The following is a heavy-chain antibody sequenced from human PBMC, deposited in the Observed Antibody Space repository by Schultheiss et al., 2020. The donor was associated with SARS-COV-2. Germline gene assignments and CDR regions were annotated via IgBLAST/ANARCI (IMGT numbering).Heavy chain of an antibody. Sequence: SETLSLTCTVSGGSISSSSYYWGWIRQPPGKGLEWIGSIYYSGSTYYNPSLKSRVTISVDTSKNQFSLKLSSVTAADTAVYYCARDYDSSGYYWRGIDYWGQGTLVTVSS. CDR1: GGSISSSSYY. CDR2: IYYSGST. V-gene: IGHV4-39*02. J-gene: IGHJ4*02. CDR3: ARDYDSSGYYWRGIDY. D-gene: IGHD3-22*01.